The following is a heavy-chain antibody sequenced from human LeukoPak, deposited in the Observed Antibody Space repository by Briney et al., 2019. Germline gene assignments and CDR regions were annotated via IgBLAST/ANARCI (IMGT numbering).Heavy chain of an antibody. V-gene: IGHV1-2*02. Sequence: ASVKVSCKASGYRLTDYYMHRVRQAPGQGLEWMGWINPNSGGTNSAQKFQDRVTMTRDTSITTAYMELSRLTSDDTAVYYCASETRRADGYRDFWGQGTLVTVSS. CDR3: ASETRRADGYRDF. J-gene: IGHJ4*02. D-gene: IGHD5-24*01. CDR1: GYRLTDYY. CDR2: INPNSGGT.